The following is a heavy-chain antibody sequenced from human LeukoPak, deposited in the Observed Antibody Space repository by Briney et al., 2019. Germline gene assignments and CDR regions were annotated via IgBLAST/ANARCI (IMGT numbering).Heavy chain of an antibody. D-gene: IGHD3-22*01. Sequence: GGSLRLSCAASGFTFSSYAMSWVRQAPGKGLEWVSAISGSGGSTYYADSVKGRFTISRDNSKNTLYLQMNSLRAEDTAVYYCAKVVTMIVVVGVFDYWGQGTLVTVSS. V-gene: IGHV3-23*01. CDR2: ISGSGGST. J-gene: IGHJ4*02. CDR3: AKVVTMIVVVGVFDY. CDR1: GFTFSSYA.